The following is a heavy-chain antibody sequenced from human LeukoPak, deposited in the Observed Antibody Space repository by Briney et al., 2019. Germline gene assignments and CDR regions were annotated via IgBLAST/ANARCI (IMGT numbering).Heavy chain of an antibody. CDR3: ARLKFYDSTGYSPGHYMDV. V-gene: IGHV4-4*07. Sequence: SETLSLTCTVSGGPIFSYYWSWIRQTAGKGLEWIGRLYPGVGTDYNPSLKSRVTMSLDTSKKQFALKLSAVTAADTAVYYCARLKFYDSTGYSPGHYMDVWGKGTTVTVSS. CDR2: LYPGVGT. CDR1: GGPIFSYY. D-gene: IGHD3-22*01. J-gene: IGHJ6*03.